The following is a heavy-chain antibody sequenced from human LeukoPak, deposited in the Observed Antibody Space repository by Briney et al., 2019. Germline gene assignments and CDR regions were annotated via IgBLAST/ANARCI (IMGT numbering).Heavy chain of an antibody. CDR3: ASYTVAGTTGFDY. J-gene: IGHJ4*02. D-gene: IGHD6-19*01. CDR2: INPSGGST. V-gene: IGHV1-46*03. CDR1: GYSFTSYD. Sequence: ASVKVSCKASGYSFTSYDINWVRQAPGQGLEWMGIINPSGGSTSYAQKFQGRVTMTRDTSTSTVYMELSSLRSEDTAVYYCASYTVAGTTGFDYWGQGTLVTVSS.